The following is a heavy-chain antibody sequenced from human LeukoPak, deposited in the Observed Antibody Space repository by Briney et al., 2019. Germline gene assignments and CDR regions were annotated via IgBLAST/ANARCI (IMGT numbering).Heavy chain of an antibody. J-gene: IGHJ3*01. CDR2: IKSISDGETR. D-gene: IGHD2-2*01. CDR3: ARDRYCASSTCPGAFDL. Sequence: GGSLRLSCAASGLTLNYDWMTWVRQAPGKGLEWVGRIKSISDGETRDYAAPVKGRFTMSRDDSRNTVYLRMSSLKTEDTAVYYCARDRYCASSTCPGAFDLWGQGTVVTVSS. CDR1: GLTLNYDW. V-gene: IGHV3-15*01.